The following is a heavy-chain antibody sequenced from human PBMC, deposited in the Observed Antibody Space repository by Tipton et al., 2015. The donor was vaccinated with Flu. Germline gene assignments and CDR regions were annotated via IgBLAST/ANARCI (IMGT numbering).Heavy chain of an antibody. Sequence: GSLRLSCAASGFTFSSYSMNWVRQAPGKGLEWVSYISSSSSTIYYADSVKGRFTISRDNAKNSLYLQMNSLRAEGTAVYYCARDKDTAMVRGDYWGQGTLVTVSS. V-gene: IGHV3-48*04. D-gene: IGHD5-18*01. CDR1: GFTFSSYS. J-gene: IGHJ4*02. CDR2: ISSSSSTI. CDR3: ARDKDTAMVRGDY.